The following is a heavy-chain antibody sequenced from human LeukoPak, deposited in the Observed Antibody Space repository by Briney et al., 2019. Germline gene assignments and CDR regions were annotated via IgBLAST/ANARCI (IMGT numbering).Heavy chain of an antibody. D-gene: IGHD5-12*01. V-gene: IGHV1-2*02. CDR2: INPNSGGT. CDR1: GYTFTGYY. Sequence: EASVKVSCKASGYTFTGYYMHWVRQAPGQGLEWMGWINPNSGGTNYAQKFQCRVTMTRDTSISTAYMELSRLRSDDTAVYYCARASIGATSDFDYWGQGTLVTVSS. CDR3: ARASIGATSDFDY. J-gene: IGHJ4*01.